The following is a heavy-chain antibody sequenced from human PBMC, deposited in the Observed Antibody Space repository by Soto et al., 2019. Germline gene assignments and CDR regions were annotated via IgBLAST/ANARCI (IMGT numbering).Heavy chain of an antibody. CDR2: ISSSSSYT. Sequence: GGSLRLSCAASGFTFSDYYMSWIRQAPGKGLEWVSYISSSSSYTNYADSVKGRFTISRDNAKNSLYLQMNSLRAEDTAVYYCAKDLWSGLGYYYGMDVWGQGTTVTVSS. D-gene: IGHD3-3*01. V-gene: IGHV3-11*06. J-gene: IGHJ6*02. CDR3: AKDLWSGLGYYYGMDV. CDR1: GFTFSDYY.